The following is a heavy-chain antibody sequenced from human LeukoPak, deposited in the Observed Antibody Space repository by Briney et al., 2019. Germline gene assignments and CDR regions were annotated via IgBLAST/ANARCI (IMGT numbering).Heavy chain of an antibody. CDR3: ARQGSSGYDDAFDI. CDR1: GGSISSSSYY. V-gene: IGHV4-39*01. D-gene: IGHD3-22*01. Sequence: PSETLSLTCTVSGGSISSSSYYWGWIRQPPGKGREWIGSIYYSGSTYYNPSLKSRVTISVDTSKNQFSLKLSSVTAADTAVYYCARQGSSGYDDAFDIWGQGTMVTVSS. CDR2: IYYSGST. J-gene: IGHJ3*02.